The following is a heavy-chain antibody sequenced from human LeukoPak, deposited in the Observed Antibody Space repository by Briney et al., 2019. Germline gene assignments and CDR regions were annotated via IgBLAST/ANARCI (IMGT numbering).Heavy chain of an antibody. CDR3: VRAEDFGVSTLWFDT. CDR1: GVSINGGDYY. CDR2: IYHSGIS. Sequence: SETLSLTCTVSGVSINGGDYYWSWIRQPPGKGLEWIGNIYHSGISFYNPSLKSRVSMSLGMSQNQVSLRLATVTAADTAMYYCVRAEDFGVSTLWFDTWGQGALVTISS. V-gene: IGHV4-30-2*01. D-gene: IGHD3-3*01. J-gene: IGHJ5*02.